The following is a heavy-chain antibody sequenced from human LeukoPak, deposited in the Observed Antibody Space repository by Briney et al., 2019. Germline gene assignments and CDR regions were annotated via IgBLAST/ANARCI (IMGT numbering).Heavy chain of an antibody. J-gene: IGHJ4*02. V-gene: IGHV3-30*04. CDR3: ARDSGSYYFDY. CDR2: ISYDGSNK. CDR1: GFTFSSYA. D-gene: IGHD1-26*01. Sequence: QPGRSLRLSCAASGFTFSSYAMHWVRQAPGKGLEWVAVISYDGSNKYYADSVKGRFTISRDNFKDTLYLQMNSLRAEDTAVYYCARDSGSYYFDYWGQGTLVTVSS.